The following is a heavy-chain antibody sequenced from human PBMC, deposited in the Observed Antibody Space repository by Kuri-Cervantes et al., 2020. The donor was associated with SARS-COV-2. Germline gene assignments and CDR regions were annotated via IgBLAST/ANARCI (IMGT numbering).Heavy chain of an antibody. J-gene: IGHJ4*02. V-gene: IGHV3-66*02. Sequence: GESLKISCAASGFTVSSNYMSWVRQAPGKGLEWASVIYSGGSTYYADSVKGRFTISRDNSKNTLYFQMNSLRAEDTAVYYCARDLGPSGFDYWGQGTLVTVSS. CDR1: GFTVSSNY. CDR3: ARDLGPSGFDY. D-gene: IGHD3-10*01. CDR2: IYSGGST.